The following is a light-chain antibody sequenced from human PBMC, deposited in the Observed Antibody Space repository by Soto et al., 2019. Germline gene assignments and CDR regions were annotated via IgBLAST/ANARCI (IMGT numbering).Light chain of an antibody. Sequence: DIQMTQSPSSLSASVGDRVTITCQASQDITKYLSWYQQKPGTAPKVLISDASNLQSGVPSRFSGSGSRADFTFTISSLQPEDVATYYCQQYDKFPLTFGGGTKVDIK. CDR1: QDITKY. V-gene: IGKV1-33*01. CDR3: QQYDKFPLT. J-gene: IGKJ4*01. CDR2: DAS.